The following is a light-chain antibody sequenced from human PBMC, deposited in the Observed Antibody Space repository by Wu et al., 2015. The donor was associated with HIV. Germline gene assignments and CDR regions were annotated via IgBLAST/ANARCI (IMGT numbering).Light chain of an antibody. CDR3: QQLNSYPSIT. Sequence: DIQLTQFPSFLSASVGDRVTITCRASQGISSYLAWYQQKPGKAPKLLIYAASTLQSGVPSRFSGSGSGTEFTLTISSLQPEDFATYYCQQLNSYPSITFGQGTRLEI. J-gene: IGKJ5*01. CDR2: AAS. CDR1: QGISSY. V-gene: IGKV1-9*01.